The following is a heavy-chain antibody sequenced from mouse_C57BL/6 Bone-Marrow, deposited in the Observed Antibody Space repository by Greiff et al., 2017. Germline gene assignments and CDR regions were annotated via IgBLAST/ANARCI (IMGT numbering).Heavy chain of an antibody. CDR2: IYPGDGDT. V-gene: IGHV1-82*01. J-gene: IGHJ4*01. Sequence: VKLQESGPELVKPGASVKISCKASGYAFSSSWMNWVKQRPGKGLEWIGGIYPGDGDTNYNGKFKGKATLTAAKSSSTAYMKLSSLTSEDSAVYFCARRYSNYEDYAMDYWGQGTSVTVSS. CDR3: ARRYSNYEDYAMDY. CDR1: GYAFSSSW. D-gene: IGHD2-5*01.